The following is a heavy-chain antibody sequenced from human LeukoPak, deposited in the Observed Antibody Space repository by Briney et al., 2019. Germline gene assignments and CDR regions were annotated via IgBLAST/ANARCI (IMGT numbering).Heavy chain of an antibody. J-gene: IGHJ4*02. CDR2: ITRRVGST. D-gene: IGHD5-24*01. CDR1: GYTLASYY. CDR3: ARAVRDGLVY. V-gene: IGHV1-46*01. Sequence: ASVKLSCKASGYTLASYYMHCVRQAPGQCLEWMGIITRRVGSTRDAQKFAGRVTMTRDTSTSTVYMELSRLRSEDTAVYSCARAVRDGLVYWGQGTLVTVSS.